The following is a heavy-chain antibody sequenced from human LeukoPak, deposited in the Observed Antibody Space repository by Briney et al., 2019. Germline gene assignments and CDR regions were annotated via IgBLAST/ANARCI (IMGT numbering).Heavy chain of an antibody. CDR1: GGSISSYY. Sequence: TSETLSLTCTVSGGSISSYYWSWIRQPPGKGLEWVSLISADGGSAFSADSVKGRFSISRDNSKNSLYLQMDSLRSEDTAMYYCAKESGKFDYWGQGTLVVVSS. V-gene: IGHV3-43*02. CDR2: ISADGGSA. J-gene: IGHJ4*02. CDR3: AKESGKFDY.